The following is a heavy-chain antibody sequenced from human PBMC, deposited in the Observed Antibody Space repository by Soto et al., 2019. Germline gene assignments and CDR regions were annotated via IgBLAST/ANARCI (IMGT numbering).Heavy chain of an antibody. J-gene: IGHJ4*02. V-gene: IGHV4-31*03. CDR3: AREMWTNYGPQNFFDF. CDR1: GASISSGGYY. D-gene: IGHD4-17*01. Sequence: SETLSLTCTVSGASISSGGYYWSWIRQHPGKGLEWIGYIYYSGSTYYNPSLKSRVTISVDTSKNQFSLKLTSVTAADTAVYYCAREMWTNYGPQNFFDFWGLGALVTVSS. CDR2: IYYSGST.